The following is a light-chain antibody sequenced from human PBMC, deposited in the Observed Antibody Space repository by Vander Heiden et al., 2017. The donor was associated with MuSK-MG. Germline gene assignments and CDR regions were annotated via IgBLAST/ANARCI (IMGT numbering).Light chain of an antibody. CDR2: AAS. Sequence: DIQMTQSPSSLSASVGDRATITCRASQSISSYLNWYQQKPGKAPKLLIYAASSLLSGVPSRFSGSGSGTDFTLTISSLQPEDFATYYCQQSDSTPLTFGGGTKVEIK. CDR3: QQSDSTPLT. J-gene: IGKJ4*01. CDR1: QSISSY. V-gene: IGKV1-39*01.